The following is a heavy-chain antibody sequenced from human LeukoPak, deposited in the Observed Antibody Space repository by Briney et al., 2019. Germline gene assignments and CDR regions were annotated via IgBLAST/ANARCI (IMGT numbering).Heavy chain of an antibody. V-gene: IGHV3-30-3*01. CDR1: GFTFSSYA. CDR2: ISYDGSNK. Sequence: GGSLRLSCAASGFTFSSYAMHWVRQAPGKGLEWVAVISYDGSNKYYADSVKGRFTISRDNSKNSLYLQMNSLRAEDTAVYYCARDMGATHFDYWGQGTLVTVSS. D-gene: IGHD1-26*01. CDR3: ARDMGATHFDY. J-gene: IGHJ4*02.